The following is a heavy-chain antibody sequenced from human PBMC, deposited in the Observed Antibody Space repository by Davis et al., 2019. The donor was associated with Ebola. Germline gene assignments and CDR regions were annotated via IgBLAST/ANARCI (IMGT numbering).Heavy chain of an antibody. Sequence: SLKISCATSGLTFDDYAMHWFRQAPGKGLEWVSGINSNSGTSAYADSVKGRFTISRDNAQDSLYLQMNSPRTEDTAFYYCGKDFYGSGSYIDAWGQGTLVTVSS. CDR2: INSNSGTS. CDR3: GKDFYGSGSYIDA. J-gene: IGHJ5*02. D-gene: IGHD3-10*01. CDR1: GLTFDDYA. V-gene: IGHV3-9*01.